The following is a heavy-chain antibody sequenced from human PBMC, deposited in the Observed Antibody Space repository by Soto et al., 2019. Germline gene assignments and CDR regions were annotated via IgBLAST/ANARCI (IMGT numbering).Heavy chain of an antibody. CDR2: ISYDGSNK. Sequence: LRLSCAASGFTFSSYAMHWVRQAPGKGLEWVAVISYDGSNKYHADSVKGRFTISRDNSKNTLYLQMNSLRAEDTAVYYCARLGPGGIAVSSYFDYWGQGTLVTVSS. CDR3: ARLGPGGIAVSSYFDY. J-gene: IGHJ4*02. V-gene: IGHV3-30-3*01. CDR1: GFTFSSYA. D-gene: IGHD6-19*01.